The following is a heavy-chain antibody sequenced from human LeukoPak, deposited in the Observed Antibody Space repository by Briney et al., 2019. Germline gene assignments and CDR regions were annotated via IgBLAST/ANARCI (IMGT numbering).Heavy chain of an antibody. D-gene: IGHD1-1*01. CDR3: ARHQGGTTYDY. J-gene: IGHJ4*02. CDR2: IKYSGGT. CDR1: GDSISVYY. V-gene: IGHV4-59*08. Sequence: SETLSLTCTVSGDSISVYYWSWIRQPPGKGLEWIGYIKYSGGTDYNPSLKSRVTISVDTSRNQFSLKVSSVTAADTAVYYCARHQGGTTYDYWGQGTLVTVSS.